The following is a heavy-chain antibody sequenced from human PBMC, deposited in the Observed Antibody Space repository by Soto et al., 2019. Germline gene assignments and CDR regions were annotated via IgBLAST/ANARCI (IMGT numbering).Heavy chain of an antibody. CDR1: GFTFSSYD. V-gene: IGHV3-30-3*01. CDR3: ERGRWLQLFAFAIDY. D-gene: IGHD5-12*01. Sequence: QVQLVESGGGVVQPGRSLRLSCAASGFTFSSYDMHWVRQAPGKGLEWVAVISDDGSNKYYDDSGKRRFTISRDNSKNTLYLQMNSLRAEDTGVYYGERGRWLQLFAFAIDYWGQGTLVTVSS. CDR2: ISDDGSNK. J-gene: IGHJ4*02.